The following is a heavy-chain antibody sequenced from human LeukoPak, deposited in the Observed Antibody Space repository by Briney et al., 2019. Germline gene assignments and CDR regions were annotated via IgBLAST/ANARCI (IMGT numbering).Heavy chain of an antibody. CDR2: INAGNGNT. D-gene: IGHD4-17*01. V-gene: IGHV1-3*01. Sequence: GASVKVSCKASGYTFTSYAMHWVRQAPGQRLEWMGWINAGNGNTKYSQKFQGRVTITRDTSASTAYMELSSLRSEDTAVYYCARGDNDYGDYRDAFSLDYWGQGTLVTVSS. CDR1: GYTFTSYA. J-gene: IGHJ4*02. CDR3: ARGDNDYGDYRDAFSLDY.